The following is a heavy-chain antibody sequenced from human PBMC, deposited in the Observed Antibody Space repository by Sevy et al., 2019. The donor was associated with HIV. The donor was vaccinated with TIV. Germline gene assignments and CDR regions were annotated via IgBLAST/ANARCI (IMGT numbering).Heavy chain of an antibody. V-gene: IGHV4-38-2*02. Sequence: SETLSLTCIVSGYSISSGYYWGWIRQPPGKGLEWIGSIYHSGSTYYNPSLKSRVTISVDTSKNQFSLKLSSVTAADTAVYYCARGRYSSSWYYFDYWGQGTLVTVSS. CDR3: ARGRYSSSWYYFDY. D-gene: IGHD6-13*01. CDR1: GYSISSGYY. J-gene: IGHJ4*02. CDR2: IYHSGST.